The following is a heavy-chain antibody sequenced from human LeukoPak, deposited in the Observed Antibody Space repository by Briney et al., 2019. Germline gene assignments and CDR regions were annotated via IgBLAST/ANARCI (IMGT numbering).Heavy chain of an antibody. Sequence: SSETLYLTCTVSGGSISSSSYYWGWIRQPPGKGLEWIGSIYYSGSTYYNPSLKSRVTISVDTSKNQFSLKLSSVTAADTAVYYCARIGAYCGGDCSRRGNWFDPWGQGTLVTVSS. CDR2: IYYSGST. CDR1: GGSISSSSYY. D-gene: IGHD2-21*02. CDR3: ARIGAYCGGDCSRRGNWFDP. V-gene: IGHV4-39*01. J-gene: IGHJ5*02.